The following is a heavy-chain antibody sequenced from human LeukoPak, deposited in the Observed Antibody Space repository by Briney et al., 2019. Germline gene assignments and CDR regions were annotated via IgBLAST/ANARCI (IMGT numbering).Heavy chain of an antibody. Sequence: ASVKVSCKASGGIFSSYVISWVRQAPGQGLEWMGGIIPIFGTAKYAQKFQGRVTITRNISISTVYLELSNLRSEDTAVYYCARNFGGLGYWGQGTLVTVSS. CDR2: IIPIFGTA. D-gene: IGHD3-16*01. CDR1: GGIFSSYV. J-gene: IGHJ4*02. V-gene: IGHV1-69*05. CDR3: ARNFGGLGY.